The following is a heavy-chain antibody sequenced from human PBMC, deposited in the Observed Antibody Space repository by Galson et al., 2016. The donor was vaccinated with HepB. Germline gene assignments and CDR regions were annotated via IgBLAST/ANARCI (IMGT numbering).Heavy chain of an antibody. CDR3: ATRGSNSGNWLDP. D-gene: IGHD4-11*01. CDR2: ISPYNGHT. Sequence: SVKISCKAYGYTFTSYSISWVRQAPGQGLEWMGWISPYNGHTNYAQKLQGRVTMTTDTSTSTAYMELRSLRSDDTAVYYCATRGSNSGNWLDPWGQGTLVTVSS. J-gene: IGHJ5*02. CDR1: GYTFTSYS. V-gene: IGHV1-18*04.